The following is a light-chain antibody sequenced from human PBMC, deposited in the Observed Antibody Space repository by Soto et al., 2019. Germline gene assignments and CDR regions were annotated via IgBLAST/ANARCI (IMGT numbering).Light chain of an antibody. J-gene: IGKJ5*01. CDR3: QQYGSLPIT. Sequence: DIQMTQSPSSLSASVGARVTISCQASQDIGDSLNWYQQKEGRTPKLLIYDSLHLEPGVPSRFSGSRSGTRFSLTISSMQPEDVATYFCQQYGSLPITFGQGTRL. CDR2: DSL. CDR1: QDIGDS. V-gene: IGKV1-33*01.